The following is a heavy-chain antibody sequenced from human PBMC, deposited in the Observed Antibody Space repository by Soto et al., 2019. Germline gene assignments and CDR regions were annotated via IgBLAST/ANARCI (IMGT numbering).Heavy chain of an antibody. CDR2: IYYSGSI. Sequence: SETLSLTCNVSGDSIRSSKYYWCWIRQPPGKGLEWIGTIYYSGSIYYNPSLKSRVTISIDTSKNHFSLKLSSVTAADTAVYYCAKGSGSSAYSPFDYWGQGTLVTVSS. V-gene: IGHV4-39*02. J-gene: IGHJ4*02. D-gene: IGHD3-16*01. CDR3: AKGSGSSAYSPFDY. CDR1: GDSIRSSKYY.